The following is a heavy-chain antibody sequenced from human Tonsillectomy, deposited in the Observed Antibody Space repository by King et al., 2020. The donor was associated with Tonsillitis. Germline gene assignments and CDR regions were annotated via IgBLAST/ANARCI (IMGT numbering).Heavy chain of an antibody. CDR3: ARIPYGGDSDCYIGV. CDR2: ISQSGST. J-gene: IGHJ2*01. Sequence: LQLQESGSGLVKPSQTLSLTCGVSGGSFSSYDYSWSWIRQPPGKGLEWIGYISQSGSTSYNPSLKGRVSISLDRSKNQFSLKLTSVTAADTAVYFCARIPYGGDSDCYIGVWGRGTLVTVSS. CDR1: GGSFSSYDYS. D-gene: IGHD4-23*01. V-gene: IGHV4-30-2*01.